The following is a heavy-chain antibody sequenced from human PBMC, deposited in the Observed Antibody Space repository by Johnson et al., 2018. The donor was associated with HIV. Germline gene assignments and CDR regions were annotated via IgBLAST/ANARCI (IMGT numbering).Heavy chain of an antibody. CDR2: ISSNGGST. CDR3: ARGLTIFGVVTDAFDI. J-gene: IGHJ3*02. V-gene: IGHV3-64*01. D-gene: IGHD3-3*01. CDR1: GFTFSDYY. Sequence: VQLVESGGGVVQPGRSLRLSCAASGFTFSDYYMSWIRQAPGKGLEYVSAISSNGGSTCYANSVKGRFTISRDNSKNTLYLQMGSLRAEDMAVYYCARGLTIFGVVTDAFDIWGQGTMVTVSS.